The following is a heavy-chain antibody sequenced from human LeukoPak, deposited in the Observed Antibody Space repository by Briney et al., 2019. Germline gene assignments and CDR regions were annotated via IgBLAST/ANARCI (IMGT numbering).Heavy chain of an antibody. CDR3: ARGRDLFDS. J-gene: IGHJ4*02. CDR1: GFTFNTYS. Sequence: PGGSLRLSCVASGFTFNTYSMNWFRQAPGKGLEWISYISSSSATIYYAASVKGRFTISRDNAKNSLYLQMNSLRAEDTAVYYCARGRDLFDSWGQGTLVIVSS. V-gene: IGHV3-48*04. CDR2: ISSSSATI.